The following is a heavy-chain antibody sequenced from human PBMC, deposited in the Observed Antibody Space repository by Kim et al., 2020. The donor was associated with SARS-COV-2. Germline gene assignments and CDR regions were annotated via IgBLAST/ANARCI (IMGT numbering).Heavy chain of an antibody. Sequence: GGSLRLSCAASGFTFSNSWMKWVRQAPGRGLEWVASVNENGRNTYYVDSVKGRFTISRDNAKNSVFLQMNSLRSEDTAVYYCAGETYWGQGTLVTVSS. CDR2: VNENGRNT. V-gene: IGHV3-7*01. D-gene: IGHD2-21*01. CDR3: AGETY. CDR1: GFTFSNSW. J-gene: IGHJ4*02.